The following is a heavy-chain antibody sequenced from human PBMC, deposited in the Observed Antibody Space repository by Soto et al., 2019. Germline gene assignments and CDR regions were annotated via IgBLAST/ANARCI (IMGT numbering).Heavy chain of an antibody. D-gene: IGHD6-6*01. CDR1: GYSFTSYW. J-gene: IGHJ4*02. V-gene: IGHV5-51*01. Sequence: GESLKISCKGSGYSFTSYWIGWVRQMPGKGLEWMGIIYPGDSDTRYSPSFQGQVTISADKSISTAYLQWSSLKASDTAMYYCARHLTPYSCSSPFDYWGQGTLVTVSS. CDR3: ARHLTPYSCSSPFDY. CDR2: IYPGDSDT.